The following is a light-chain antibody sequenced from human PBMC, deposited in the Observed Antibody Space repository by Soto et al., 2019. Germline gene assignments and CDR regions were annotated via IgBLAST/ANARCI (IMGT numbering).Light chain of an antibody. Sequence: DIHMTRSPSSLSASVLGTVTFTCLASQSVSGWLAWYQQKPGEAPKLLIYDASALPRGVPSRFSGSGSGTDFTLTISRLEPEDFAVYYCQQYGSSRFTFGPGTKVDIK. CDR2: DAS. CDR1: QSVSGW. V-gene: IGKV1-5*01. CDR3: QQYGSSRFT. J-gene: IGKJ3*01.